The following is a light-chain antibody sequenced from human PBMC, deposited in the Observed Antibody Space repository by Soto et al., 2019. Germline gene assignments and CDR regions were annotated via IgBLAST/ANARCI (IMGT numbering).Light chain of an antibody. V-gene: IGKV3-11*01. Sequence: EIVLTQSPGTLSLSPGERATLSCRASQSVSIDLAWYQQTPGQAPRLLIYDASNRATDIPARFSGSGSGTDFTLTISSLEPEDFAVYYCQQRSNWPLTFGGGTKVDI. CDR3: QQRSNWPLT. CDR1: QSVSID. J-gene: IGKJ4*01. CDR2: DAS.